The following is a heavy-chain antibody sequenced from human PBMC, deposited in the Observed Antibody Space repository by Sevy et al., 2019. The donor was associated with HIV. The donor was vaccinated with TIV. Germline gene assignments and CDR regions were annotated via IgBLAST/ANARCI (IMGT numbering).Heavy chain of an antibody. CDR2: ISSSSSYI. Sequence: GGSLRLSCAASGFTFSSYSMNGVRQAPRKGLEWVSSISSSSSYIYYADSVKGRFTISRDNAKNSLYLQMNSLRAEDTAVYYCAREISGWYADYWGQGTLVTVSS. D-gene: IGHD6-19*01. V-gene: IGHV3-21*01. CDR1: GFTFSSYS. CDR3: AREISGWYADY. J-gene: IGHJ4*02.